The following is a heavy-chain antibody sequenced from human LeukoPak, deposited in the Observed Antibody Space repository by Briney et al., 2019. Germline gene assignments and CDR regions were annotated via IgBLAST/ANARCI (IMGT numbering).Heavy chain of an antibody. J-gene: IGHJ3*02. CDR2: ISGSGGST. CDR1: GFTFSSYA. CDR3: AKPQPRRIVGATTGGAFDI. Sequence: GGSLRLSCAASGFTFSSYAMSWVRQAPGKGLEWVSAISGSGGSTYYADSVKGRFTISRDNSKNTLYLQMNSLRAEDTAVYYCAKPQPRRIVGATTGGAFDIWGQGTMVTVSS. V-gene: IGHV3-23*01. D-gene: IGHD1-26*01.